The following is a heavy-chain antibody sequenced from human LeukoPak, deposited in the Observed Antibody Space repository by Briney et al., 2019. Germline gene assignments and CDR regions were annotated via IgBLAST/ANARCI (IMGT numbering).Heavy chain of an antibody. CDR1: GYTFTSYD. Sequence: ASAKVSCKASGYTFTSYDIHWVRQATGQGLEWMGWMDPNSDNTVSAQKFQDRVAMTRNTSTGTAYMELRSLRSEDTAVYYCLSTSNWGSVIFDYWGQGTLVTVSS. V-gene: IGHV1-8*01. CDR2: MDPNSDNT. J-gene: IGHJ4*02. CDR3: LSTSNWGSVIFDY. D-gene: IGHD7-27*01.